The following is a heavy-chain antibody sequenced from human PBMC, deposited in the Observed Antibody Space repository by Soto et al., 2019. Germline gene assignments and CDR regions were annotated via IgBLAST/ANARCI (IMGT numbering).Heavy chain of an antibody. CDR3: SRGILV. V-gene: IGHV4-31*03. Sequence: QVQLQESGRGLVKPSQTLSLTCTVSSGTINSGGYCWSWIRQHPGKGLDWIGCISYGGSTSYNPSLKSRVTVSVDTSKNQFSLKLTSVTSADTAVYYCSRGILVWGQGALIIVSS. CDR2: ISYGGST. CDR1: SGTINSGGYC. J-gene: IGHJ4*02. D-gene: IGHD5-18*01.